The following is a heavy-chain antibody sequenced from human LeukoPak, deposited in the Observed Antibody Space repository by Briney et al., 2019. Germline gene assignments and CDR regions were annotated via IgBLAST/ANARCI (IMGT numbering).Heavy chain of an antibody. CDR3: ASSIARRLDYGMDV. CDR2: IYYSGST. CDR1: GGSISSSSYY. J-gene: IGHJ6*02. V-gene: IGHV4-39*01. Sequence: SSETLSLTCTVSGGSISSSSYYWGWIRQPPGKGLEWIGSIYYSGSTYYNPSLKSRVTISVDTSKNQFSLKLGSVTAADTAVYYCASSIARRLDYGMDVWGQGTTVTVSS. D-gene: IGHD6-6*01.